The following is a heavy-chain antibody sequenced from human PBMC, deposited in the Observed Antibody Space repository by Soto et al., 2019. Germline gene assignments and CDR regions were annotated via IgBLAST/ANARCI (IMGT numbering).Heavy chain of an antibody. Sequence: SVKVSCKASGGTFSSYAISWVRQAPGQGLEWMGGIIPIFGTANYAQKFQGRVTITADESTSTAYMGLSSLRSEDTAVYYCALPGIVGATDHFDYWGQGTLVTVSS. V-gene: IGHV1-69*13. CDR1: GGTFSSYA. CDR3: ALPGIVGATDHFDY. D-gene: IGHD1-26*01. J-gene: IGHJ4*02. CDR2: IIPIFGTA.